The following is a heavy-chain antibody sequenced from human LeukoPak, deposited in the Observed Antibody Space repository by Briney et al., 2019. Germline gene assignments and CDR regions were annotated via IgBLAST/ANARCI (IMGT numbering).Heavy chain of an antibody. CDR3: AKLIVSYGSGTRIDY. J-gene: IGHJ4*02. D-gene: IGHD3-10*01. CDR2: ISPSGGGT. Sequence: PGGTLRLSCAASGFTFSSYGMNWVRQAPGKGLEWISGISPSGGGTYYADFVKGRFTISRDNSKNTLYLQMNSLRAEDTAVYYCAKLIVSYGSGTRIDYWGQGTLVTVSS. V-gene: IGHV3-23*01. CDR1: GFTFSSYG.